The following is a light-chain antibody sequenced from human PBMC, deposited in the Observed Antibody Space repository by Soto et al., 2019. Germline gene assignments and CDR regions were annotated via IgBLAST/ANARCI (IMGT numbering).Light chain of an antibody. Sequence: MVLTQSRATLALSPGQRGTPSCRASQSVSNYLAWYHQTPVQAPTLIIYDASNRATDIPHTFSGSGYGTDFTLTIRSLEPEDFAVYYCQQRSNPPQFTFGQGTRVEI. CDR1: QSVSNY. J-gene: IGKJ5*01. CDR3: QQRSNPPQFT. CDR2: DAS. V-gene: IGKV3-11*01.